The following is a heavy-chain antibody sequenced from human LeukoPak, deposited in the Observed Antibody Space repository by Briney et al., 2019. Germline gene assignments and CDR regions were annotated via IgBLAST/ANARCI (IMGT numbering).Heavy chain of an antibody. CDR1: GGSISSGGYY. J-gene: IGHJ4*02. V-gene: IGHV4-30-2*01. D-gene: IGHD3-10*01. CDR2: IYHSGST. CDR3: ATTEPFDTYYYGSGSYPLPGY. Sequence: PSQTLSLTCTVSGGSISSGGYYWSWIRQPPGKGLEWIGYIYHSGSTYYNPSLKSRVTISVDRSKNQFSLKLSSVTAADTAVYYCATTEPFDTYYYGSGSYPLPGYWGQGTLVTVSS.